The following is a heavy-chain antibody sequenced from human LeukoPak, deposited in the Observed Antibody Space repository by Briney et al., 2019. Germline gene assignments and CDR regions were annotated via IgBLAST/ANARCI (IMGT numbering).Heavy chain of an antibody. D-gene: IGHD6-13*01. CDR1: GYTFTGYY. J-gene: IGHJ4*02. CDR2: INPNSGGT. Sequence: ASVKVSCKASGYTFTGYYMHWVRQAPGQGLEWMGWINPNSGGTNYAQKFQGRVTMTRDTSISTAYMELSRLTSDDTAVCYCARAGSSSRWVNDYWGQGTLVTVSS. CDR3: ARAGSSSRWVNDY. V-gene: IGHV1-2*02.